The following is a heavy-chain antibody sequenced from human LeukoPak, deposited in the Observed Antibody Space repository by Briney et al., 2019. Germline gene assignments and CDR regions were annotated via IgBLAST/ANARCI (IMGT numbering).Heavy chain of an antibody. CDR2: INHSGST. D-gene: IGHD3-3*01. CDR1: GGSFSGYY. Sequence: SETLSLTCAVYGGSFSGYYWSWIRQPPGKGLEWIGEINHSGSTNYNPSLKSRVTISVDTSKNQFSLKLSSVTAADTAVYYRARAYYDFWSGNYYYMDVWGKGTTVTVSS. V-gene: IGHV4-34*01. CDR3: ARAYYDFWSGNYYYMDV. J-gene: IGHJ6*03.